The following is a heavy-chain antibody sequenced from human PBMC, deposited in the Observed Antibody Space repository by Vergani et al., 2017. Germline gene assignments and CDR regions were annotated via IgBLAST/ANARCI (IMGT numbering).Heavy chain of an antibody. V-gene: IGHV4-31*03. CDR2: IYYNGNT. CDR3: ARAGGDCSSTTCYTSIDF. CDR1: GGSISSGGYY. D-gene: IGHD2-2*02. J-gene: IGHJ4*02. Sequence: QVQLQESGPGLVKPSQTLSLTCTVSGGSISSGGYYWTWIRQHPGKGLEWIGYIYYNGNTYSNPSLKSRVTISVDTSKNQFSLNLSSVTAADTAVYYCARAGGDCSSTTCYTSIDFWGQGSLVTVSS.